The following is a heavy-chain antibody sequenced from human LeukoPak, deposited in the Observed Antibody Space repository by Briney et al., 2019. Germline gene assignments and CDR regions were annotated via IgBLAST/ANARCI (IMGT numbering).Heavy chain of an antibody. D-gene: IGHD3-22*01. CDR3: AKDDYYDSSGYLTQ. V-gene: IGHV3-23*01. Sequence: GGSLRLSCAASGFTFSSYAMSWVRQAPGKGLEWVSAISGSGGSTYYADSVKGRFTISRDNSKNTLYLQMNSLRAEDTAVYYCAKDDYYDSSGYLTQWGQGTLVTVSS. CDR1: GFTFSSYA. J-gene: IGHJ4*02. CDR2: ISGSGGST.